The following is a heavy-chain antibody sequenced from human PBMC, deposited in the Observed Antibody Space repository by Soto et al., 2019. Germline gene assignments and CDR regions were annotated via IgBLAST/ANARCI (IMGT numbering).Heavy chain of an antibody. V-gene: IGHV1-69*13. D-gene: IGHD3-22*01. Sequence: SVKVSCKASGGTFSSYAISWVRQAPGQGLEWMGGIIPIFGTANYAQKFQGRVTITADESTSTAYMELSSLRSEDTAVYYCARKIDSSGYYYNNWFDPWGQGTLVTVSS. J-gene: IGHJ5*02. CDR3: ARKIDSSGYYYNNWFDP. CDR2: IIPIFGTA. CDR1: GGTFSSYA.